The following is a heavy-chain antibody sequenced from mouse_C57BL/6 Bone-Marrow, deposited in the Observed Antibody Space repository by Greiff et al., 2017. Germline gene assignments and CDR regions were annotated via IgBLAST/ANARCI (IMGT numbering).Heavy chain of an antibody. CDR1: GFTFSSYG. CDR3: ARHFGFAY. CDR2: ISSGGSYT. Sequence: EVHLVESGGDLVKPGGSLKLSCAASGFTFSSYGMSWVRQTPDKRLEWVATISSGGSYTYYPDSVKGRFTISRDNAKNTPYLQMSSLKSEDTAMYYCARHFGFAYWGQGTLVTVSA. J-gene: IGHJ3*01. V-gene: IGHV5-6*01.